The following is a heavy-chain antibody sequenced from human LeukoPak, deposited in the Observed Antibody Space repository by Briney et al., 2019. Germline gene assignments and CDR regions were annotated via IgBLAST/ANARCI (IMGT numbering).Heavy chain of an antibody. V-gene: IGHV3-48*04. CDR1: GFPFSDYS. CDR2: IGIDSGNT. Sequence: GGSLRLSCTASGFPFSDYSMNWVRRAPGKGLEWISYIGIDSGNTKYGDSVRGRFTVSADNAKNSLFLQMNSLRVEDTAVYYCARDHNYAFDNWGQGTLVSVSS. CDR3: ARDHNYAFDN. D-gene: IGHD1-1*01. J-gene: IGHJ4*02.